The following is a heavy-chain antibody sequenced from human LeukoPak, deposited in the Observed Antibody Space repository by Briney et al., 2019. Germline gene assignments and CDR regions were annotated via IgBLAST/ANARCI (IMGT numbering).Heavy chain of an antibody. V-gene: IGHV4-30-4*01. CDR3: ARGPTVAAIFDY. Sequence: SETLSLTCTVSGGSVSSGDYYWSWIRQPPGKGLEWIGYIYYSGNTYYNPSLKSRVTISVDTSKNQFSLKLSSVTAADTAVYYCARGPTVAAIFDYWGQGTLVTVSS. D-gene: IGHD5-12*01. CDR1: GGSVSSGDYY. J-gene: IGHJ4*02. CDR2: IYYSGNT.